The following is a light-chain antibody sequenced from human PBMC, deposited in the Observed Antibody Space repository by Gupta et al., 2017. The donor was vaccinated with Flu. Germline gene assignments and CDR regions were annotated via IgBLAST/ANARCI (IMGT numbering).Light chain of an antibody. CDR3: QQYYSSPT. Sequence: DIVMTQSPDSLVVSLGERATINCKSSQSVLYGSHDKNYLAWYQQKPGQPPKLLIYWASTRESGVPDRFSGSGSATDFTLTISSLQAEDVAVYYCQQYYSSPTFGQGTRLEI. CDR2: WAS. V-gene: IGKV4-1*01. CDR1: QSVLYGSHDKNY. J-gene: IGKJ5*01.